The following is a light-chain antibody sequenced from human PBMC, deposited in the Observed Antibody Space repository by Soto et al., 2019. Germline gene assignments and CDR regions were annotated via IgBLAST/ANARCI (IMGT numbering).Light chain of an antibody. CDR3: SSYTSSSTPVV. V-gene: IGLV2-14*03. J-gene: IGLJ2*01. CDR1: SSDVGAYNY. Sequence: QSALTQPASMSGSPGQSITISCTGTSSDVGAYNYVSWYQQHPGKAPKLIIYDVSYRPSGVSNRFSGSKSGNTASLTNSGPPAEDEADYYCSSYTSSSTPVVFGGGTKVTVL. CDR2: DVS.